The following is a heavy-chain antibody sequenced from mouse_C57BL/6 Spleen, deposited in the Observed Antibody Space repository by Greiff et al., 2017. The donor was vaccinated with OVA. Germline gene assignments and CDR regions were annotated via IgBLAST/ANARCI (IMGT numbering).Heavy chain of an antibody. CDR2: IDPSDSET. J-gene: IGHJ3*01. CDR3: AREDLLGWFAY. Sequence: VKLKQPGAELVRPGSSVKLSCKASGYTFTSYWMHWVKQRPIQGLEWIGNIDPSDSETHYNQKFKDKATLTVDKSSSTAYMQLSSLTSEDSAVYYCAREDLLGWFAYWGQGTLVTVSA. CDR1: GYTFTSYW. V-gene: IGHV1-52*01. D-gene: IGHD4-1*01.